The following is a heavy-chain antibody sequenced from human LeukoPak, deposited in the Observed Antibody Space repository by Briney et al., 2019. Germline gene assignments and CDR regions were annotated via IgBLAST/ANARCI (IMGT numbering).Heavy chain of an antibody. D-gene: IGHD2-2*01. Sequence: SVKVSCKASGGTFSSYAISWVRQAPGQGLEWMGGMIPIFGTANYAQKFQGRVTITADESTSTAYMELSSVRSDDTAVYYCARGEVVPAASHAFDIWGQGTMVTVSS. V-gene: IGHV1-69*01. J-gene: IGHJ3*02. CDR1: GGTFSSYA. CDR3: ARGEVVPAASHAFDI. CDR2: MIPIFGTA.